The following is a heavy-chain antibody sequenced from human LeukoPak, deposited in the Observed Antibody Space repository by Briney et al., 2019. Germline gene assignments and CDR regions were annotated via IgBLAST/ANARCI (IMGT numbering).Heavy chain of an antibody. J-gene: IGHJ4*02. V-gene: IGHV4-61*08. Sequence: SETLSLTCTVSGGSISSGGYYWSWIRQSPGKELEWIGYMYNRGSTIYNPSLKSRVTISTDTSKNQFSLRLTSVTAADTAVYYCARAEKAVTGTLDSWGQGTLITVSS. CDR2: MYNRGST. CDR1: GGSISSGGYY. CDR3: ARAEKAVTGTLDS. D-gene: IGHD6-19*01.